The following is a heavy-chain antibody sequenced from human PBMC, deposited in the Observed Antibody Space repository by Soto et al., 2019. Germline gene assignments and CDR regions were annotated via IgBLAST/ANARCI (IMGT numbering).Heavy chain of an antibody. J-gene: IGHJ4*02. CDR1: GFSLSTSGVG. Sequence: SGPTLVNPTQTLTLTCTFSGFSLSTSGVGVGWIRQPPGKAPEWLALIYWNDDKRYSPSLKSRLTITKDTSKNQVVLTMTNMDPVDTATYYCAHRPGSTIAVAGSTNPPFDYWGQGTLVTVSS. V-gene: IGHV2-5*01. CDR3: AHRPGSTIAVAGSTNPPFDY. D-gene: IGHD6-19*01. CDR2: IYWNDDK.